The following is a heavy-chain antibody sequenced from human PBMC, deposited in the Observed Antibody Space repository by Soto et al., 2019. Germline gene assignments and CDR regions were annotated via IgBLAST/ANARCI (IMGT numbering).Heavy chain of an antibody. Sequence: PGGSLRLSCAASGFTFSSYAMHWVRQAPGKGLEWVAVISYDGSNKYYADSVKGRFTISRDNSKNTLYLQMNSLRAEDTAVYYCARSGRRFLEWLLFDYWGQGTLVTVSS. J-gene: IGHJ4*02. CDR3: ARSGRRFLEWLLFDY. V-gene: IGHV3-30-3*01. D-gene: IGHD3-3*01. CDR1: GFTFSSYA. CDR2: ISYDGSNK.